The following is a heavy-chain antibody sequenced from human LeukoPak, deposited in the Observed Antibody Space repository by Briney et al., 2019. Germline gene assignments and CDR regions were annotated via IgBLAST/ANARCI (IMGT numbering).Heavy chain of an antibody. CDR3: ARGSSTYYGKWFDP. J-gene: IGHJ5*02. CDR2: IYYSGST. Sequence: SETLSLTCAVYGGSFSGYYWSWIRQPPGKGLEWIGYIYYSGSTNYNPSLKSRVTISVDTSKNQFSLKLSSVTAADTAVYFCARGSSTYYGKWFDPWGQGILVTVSS. CDR1: GGSFSGYY. D-gene: IGHD1-26*01. V-gene: IGHV4-59*01.